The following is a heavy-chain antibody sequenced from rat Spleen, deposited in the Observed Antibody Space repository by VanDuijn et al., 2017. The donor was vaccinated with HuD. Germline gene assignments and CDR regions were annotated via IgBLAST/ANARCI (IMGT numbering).Heavy chain of an antibody. CDR2: ISSGGST. V-gene: IGHV2-6*01. Sequence: QVQLKESGPGLVQPSQTLSLTCTVSGFSLTNYNVHWVRQPPGKGLEWIAVISSGGSTYYNSALKSRLSISRDTSKSQVFLKRNSLQTEDTAMYFCARYDYWGQGVMVTVSS. CDR3: ARYDY. CDR1: GFSLTNYN. J-gene: IGHJ2*01.